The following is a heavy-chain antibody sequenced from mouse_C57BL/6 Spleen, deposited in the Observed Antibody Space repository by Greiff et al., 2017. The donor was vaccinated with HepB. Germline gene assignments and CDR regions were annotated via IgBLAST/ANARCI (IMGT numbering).Heavy chain of an antibody. Sequence: VQLQQSGPELVKPGASVKISCKASGYTFTDYYMNWVKQSHGKSLEWIGDINPNNGGTSYNQKFKGKATLTVDKSSSTAYMELRSLTSEDSAVYYCARDSVYFDYWGQGTTLTVSS. J-gene: IGHJ2*01. CDR3: ARDSVYFDY. CDR1: GYTFTDYY. V-gene: IGHV1-26*01. CDR2: INPNNGGT.